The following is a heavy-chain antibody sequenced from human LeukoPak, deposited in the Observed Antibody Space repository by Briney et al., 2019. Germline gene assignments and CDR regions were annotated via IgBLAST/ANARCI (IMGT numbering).Heavy chain of an antibody. CDR1: GGSFSGYY. CDR2: INHSGST. CDR3: ARFLRSISWNY. V-gene: IGHV4-34*01. D-gene: IGHD1-1*01. Sequence: SETLSLTCAVYGGSFSGYYWSWIRQPPGKGLEWIGEINHSGSTNYNLSLKSRVTISVDTSKNQFSLKLSSVTAADTAVYYCARFLRSISWNYWGQGTLVTVSS. J-gene: IGHJ4*02.